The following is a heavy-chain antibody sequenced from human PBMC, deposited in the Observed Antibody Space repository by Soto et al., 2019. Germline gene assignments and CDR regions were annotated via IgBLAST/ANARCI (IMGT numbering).Heavy chain of an antibody. CDR1: GYTFTSYA. CDR2: INAGIGNT. V-gene: IGHV1-3*01. CDR3: ARSYGMYQLLPRFDP. J-gene: IGHJ5*02. Sequence: ASVKVSCKASGYTFTSYAMYWVRQAPGQRLEWMGWINAGIGNTKYSQKFQGRVTITGDKSASTAYMELSSLRSEDTAVYYCARSYGMYQLLPRFDPWGQGTLVTVSS. D-gene: IGHD2-2*01.